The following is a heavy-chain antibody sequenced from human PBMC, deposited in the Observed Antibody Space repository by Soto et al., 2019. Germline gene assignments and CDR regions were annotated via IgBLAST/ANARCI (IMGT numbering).Heavy chain of an antibody. J-gene: IGHJ5*02. D-gene: IGHD3-9*01. CDR3: ARVSGGELRYFDWLFDAHFDP. CDR2: IYYSGST. V-gene: IGHV4-59*01. CDR1: GGSISSYY. Sequence: SETLSLTCTVSGGSISSYYWSWIRQPPGKGLEWIGYIYYSGSTNYNPSLKSRVTISVDTSKNQFSLKLSSVTAADTAVYYCARVSGGELRYFDWLFDAHFDPWGQGTLVTVSS.